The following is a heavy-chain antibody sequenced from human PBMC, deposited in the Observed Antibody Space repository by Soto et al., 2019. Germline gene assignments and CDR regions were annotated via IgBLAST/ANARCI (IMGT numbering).Heavy chain of an antibody. CDR2: IRSDGSDT. V-gene: IGHV3-74*01. CDR3: AIVITAGSRSFDY. D-gene: IGHD3-22*01. J-gene: IGHJ4*02. CDR1: GFTFSHYW. Sequence: EVQLVESGGGLVQPGGSLRLSCAASGFTFSHYWMHWVGQAPGKGLVWVSRIRSDGSDTTYTGSVKGRFTISRDNAKNTLFLQMNSLRAEDTAVYYCAIVITAGSRSFDYWGQGTLVTVSS.